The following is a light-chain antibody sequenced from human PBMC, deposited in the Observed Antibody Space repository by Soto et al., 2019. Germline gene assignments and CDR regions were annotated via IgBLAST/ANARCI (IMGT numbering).Light chain of an antibody. J-gene: IGKJ2*01. CDR2: LGS. V-gene: IGKV2-28*01. Sequence: DIVMTQSPLSLPVTPGEPASISCRSSQSLLHSNGYNYLDWYLQKPGQSPQLLIYLGSNRASGVPDRFSGSGSGTDFTLKISRVEAEDVGVYYCMQGLQTFYTFGQGTKLEIK. CDR1: QSLLHSNGYNY. CDR3: MQGLQTFYT.